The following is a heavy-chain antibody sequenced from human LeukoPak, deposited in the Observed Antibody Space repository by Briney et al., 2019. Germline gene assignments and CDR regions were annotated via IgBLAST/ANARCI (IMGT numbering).Heavy chain of an antibody. CDR2: IKQDGSEK. D-gene: IGHD2-15*01. Sequence: GSLRLSCAASGFTFSSYWMSWVRQAPGKGLEWVANIKQDGSEKYYVDSVKGRFTISRDNAKNSLYLQMNSLRAEDTAVYYCARLYCSGGSCWFDYWGQGTLVTVSS. CDR3: ARLYCSGGSCWFDY. CDR1: GFTFSSYW. V-gene: IGHV3-7*01. J-gene: IGHJ4*02.